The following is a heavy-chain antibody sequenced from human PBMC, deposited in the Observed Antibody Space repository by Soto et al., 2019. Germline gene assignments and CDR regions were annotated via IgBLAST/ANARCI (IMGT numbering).Heavy chain of an antibody. Sequence: QVQLVQSGGEVKKPGASVKDSCKASGYTFTIYGINWLRQAPGQGLEWMGWISPDNGNTNYAQKLQGRVTMTTDTSTSTAYMELRSLRSDDTAVYYCARALGYSGYAGMDVWGQGTTVTVSS. V-gene: IGHV1-18*01. CDR3: ARALGYSGYAGMDV. CDR1: GYTFTIYG. J-gene: IGHJ6*02. CDR2: ISPDNGNT. D-gene: IGHD5-12*01.